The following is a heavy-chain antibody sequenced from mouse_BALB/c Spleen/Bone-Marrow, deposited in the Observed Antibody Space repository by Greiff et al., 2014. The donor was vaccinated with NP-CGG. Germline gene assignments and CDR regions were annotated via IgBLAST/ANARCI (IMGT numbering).Heavy chain of an antibody. V-gene: IGHV1-7*01. J-gene: IGHJ2*01. CDR2: INPTTDYT. CDR1: GYTFSTYW. Sequence: VMLVESGAELAKPGASVKMSCKASGYTFSTYWMHWVKQRPGQGLERIGYINPTTDYTEYNQKFKDKATLTADRSSSTAYMQLSSLTSEDSAVYYCARDVDYWGQGTTLTVSS. CDR3: ARDVDY.